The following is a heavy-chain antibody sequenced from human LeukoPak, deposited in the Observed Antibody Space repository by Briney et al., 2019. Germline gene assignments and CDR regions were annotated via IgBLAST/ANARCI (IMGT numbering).Heavy chain of an antibody. J-gene: IGHJ4*02. CDR3: ARSVAGGAYFDY. Sequence: VQPGRSLILSCAASGFTFSSCGMHWVRQAPGKGLEWVAVIWYDGSNKLYADSVKGRFTISRDNSKNTLYLQMNSLRAEDTAVYNCARSVAGGAYFDYWGQGTLVTVSS. V-gene: IGHV3-33*01. CDR1: GFTFSSCG. CDR2: IWYDGSNK. D-gene: IGHD6-19*01.